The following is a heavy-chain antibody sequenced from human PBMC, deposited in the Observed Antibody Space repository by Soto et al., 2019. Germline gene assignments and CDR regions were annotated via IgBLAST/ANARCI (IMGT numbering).Heavy chain of an antibody. CDR3: AKRAPKDGKQQLVYYYYYYMDV. Sequence: GGSLRLSCAASGFTFSSYAMSWVRQAPGKGLEWVSAISGSGGSTYYADSVKGRFTISRDNSKNTLYLQMNSLRAEDTAVYYCAKRAPKDGKQQLVYYYYYYMDVWGKGTTVTVSS. CDR1: GFTFSSYA. V-gene: IGHV3-23*01. D-gene: IGHD6-13*01. CDR2: ISGSGGST. J-gene: IGHJ6*03.